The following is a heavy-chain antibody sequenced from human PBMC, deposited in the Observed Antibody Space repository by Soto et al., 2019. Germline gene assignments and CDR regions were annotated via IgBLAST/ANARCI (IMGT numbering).Heavy chain of an antibody. J-gene: IGHJ3*02. Sequence: EVQLLESGGGLVQPGGSLRLSCAASGFKFSTYAMNWVRQAPGKGLEWVSVISGSGGSTYYADTAKGRFTISRDDSRNTLYLQMNTLRAEDTAVYYCAKDLGMWGMDGVFDIWGQGTMVTVSS. CDR2: ISGSGGST. CDR3: AKDLGMWGMDGVFDI. D-gene: IGHD2-8*02. CDR1: GFKFSTYA. V-gene: IGHV3-23*01.